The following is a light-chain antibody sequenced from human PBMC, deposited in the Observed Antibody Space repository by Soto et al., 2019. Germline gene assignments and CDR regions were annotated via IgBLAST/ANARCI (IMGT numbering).Light chain of an antibody. J-gene: IGKJ1*01. CDR3: QHYSASSPWA. CDR1: RSVDNW. Sequence: DIQMTQSPSTLSASVGDRVIITCRASRSVDNWLAWFQQRPGKAPKVVIYRASGLEPGFPSRFSGSGYGTEFTLTISSLQPDDFATYYCQHYSASSPWAFGQGTKVEIK. CDR2: RAS. V-gene: IGKV1-5*03.